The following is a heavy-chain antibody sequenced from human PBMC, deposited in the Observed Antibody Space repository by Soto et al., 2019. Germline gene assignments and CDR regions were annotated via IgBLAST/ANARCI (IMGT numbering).Heavy chain of an antibody. CDR3: AREGVAGTFDY. CDR2: IFYSGST. V-gene: IGHV4-31*01. CDR1: GGSISSGGYY. J-gene: IGHJ4*02. D-gene: IGHD6-19*01. Sequence: SETLSLTCTVSGGSISSGGYYWSWIRQLPGKGLEWIGYIFYSGSTYYTPSLRSLLTISLDTSKNHFSLKLCSMTAADTAVYYCAREGVAGTFDYWGQGALVTVSS.